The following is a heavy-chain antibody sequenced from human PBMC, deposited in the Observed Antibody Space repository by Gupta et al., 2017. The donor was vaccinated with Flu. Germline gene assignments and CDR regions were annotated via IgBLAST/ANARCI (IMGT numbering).Heavy chain of an antibody. J-gene: IGHJ4*02. CDR2: IRSDGSEI. CDR3: ARVIMAAAGRGIDY. D-gene: IGHD6-13*01. V-gene: IGHV3-74*01. Sequence: RQAPGKGLVWVSRIRSDGSEINYADSVKGRFTISRDNAKNTVYLQMSSLRVEDTALYYCARVIMAAAGRGIDYWGQGGLVTVSS.